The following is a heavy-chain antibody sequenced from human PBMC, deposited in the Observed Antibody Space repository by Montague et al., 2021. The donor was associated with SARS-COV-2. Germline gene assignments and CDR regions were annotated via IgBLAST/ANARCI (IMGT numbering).Heavy chain of an antibody. CDR2: IFFQGTT. Sequence: LSLPCTVSGGSISSNLFYWGWIRQPPGKEPEWIGSIFFQGTTYSNPSLKSRVTTSVDTSNNQFSLRLTSMTAADTAVYFCARDSRGGSLYPFFDSWSQGTLVTVSS. V-gene: IGHV4-39*07. CDR1: GGSISSNLFY. D-gene: IGHD2-8*01. CDR3: ARDSRGGSLYPFFDS. J-gene: IGHJ4*02.